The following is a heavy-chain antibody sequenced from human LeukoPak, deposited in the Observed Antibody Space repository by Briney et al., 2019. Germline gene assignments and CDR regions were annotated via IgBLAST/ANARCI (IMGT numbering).Heavy chain of an antibody. J-gene: IGHJ4*02. D-gene: IGHD2-2*01. Sequence: ETLSLTCTVSGGSISGYYWSWVRQAPGKGLEWVSGISDSGGTTYYVDSVKGRFTISRDNSKNTLYLQINSLRAEDMALYYCAKSSDGSTSFDQWGQGTLVTVSS. CDR1: GGSISGYY. V-gene: IGHV3-23*01. CDR2: ISDSGGTT. CDR3: AKSSDGSTSFDQ.